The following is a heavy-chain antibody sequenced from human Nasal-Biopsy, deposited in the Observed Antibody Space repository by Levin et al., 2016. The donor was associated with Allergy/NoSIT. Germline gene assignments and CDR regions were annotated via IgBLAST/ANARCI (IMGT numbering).Heavy chain of an antibody. Sequence: ASVKVSCKASGYTFTGYFMHWVRQAPGQGLEWMGWINPKSGGTNYAQKFQGRVTMTRDTSISTAYMEVHSLRSDDTAVYYCVRIKKNIEVDGSPPRFDPWGQGTLVTVSS. J-gene: IGHJ5*02. V-gene: IGHV1-2*02. CDR1: GYTFTGYF. CDR2: INPKSGGT. D-gene: IGHD2/OR15-2a*01. CDR3: VRIKKNIEVDGSPPRFDP.